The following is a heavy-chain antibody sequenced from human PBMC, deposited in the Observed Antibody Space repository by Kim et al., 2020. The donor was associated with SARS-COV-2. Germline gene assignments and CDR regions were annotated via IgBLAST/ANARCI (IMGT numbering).Heavy chain of an antibody. Sequence: SETLSLTCTVSGGSISSSYWSWIRQPPGKALEWIAYIYYSGRTDYNPSLKSRVTISLDTSKNQFSLSLTSVTAADTAVYYCARVPDLWGNSWNSVDWGQGTLVTVSS. CDR3: ARVPDLWGNSWNSVD. CDR2: IYYSGRT. V-gene: IGHV4-59*01. J-gene: IGHJ4*02. CDR1: GGSISSSY. D-gene: IGHD6-13*01.